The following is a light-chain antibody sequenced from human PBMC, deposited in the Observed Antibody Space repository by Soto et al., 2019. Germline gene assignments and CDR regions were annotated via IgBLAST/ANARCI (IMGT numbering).Light chain of an antibody. CDR2: KGS. V-gene: IGLV2-23*01. CDR3: CSYAGSTTWV. J-gene: IGLJ3*02. CDR1: SSDVGSYNP. Sequence: QSALTQPASVSGSPGQSITISCTGTSSDVGSYNPVSWYQQHPGEAPKLMIYKGSKRPSGVSTRFYGSKSGNSASLTISGLHAEYEADYYCCSYAGSTTWVFGGGTELAVL.